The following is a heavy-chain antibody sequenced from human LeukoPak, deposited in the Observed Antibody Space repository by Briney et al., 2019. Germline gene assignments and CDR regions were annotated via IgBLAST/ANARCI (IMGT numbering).Heavy chain of an antibody. CDR1: GYTFRNNG. J-gene: IGHJ4*02. V-gene: IGHV1-2*02. CDR3: ARDYYDSSGLPRLMLAYYFDY. CDR2: INPNSGGT. Sequence: ASVKVSCKASGYTFRNNGISWVRQAPGQGLEWMGWINPNSGGTNYAQKFQGRVTMTRDTSISTAYMELSRLRSDDTAVYYCARDYYDSSGLPRLMLAYYFDYWGQGTLVTVSS. D-gene: IGHD3-22*01.